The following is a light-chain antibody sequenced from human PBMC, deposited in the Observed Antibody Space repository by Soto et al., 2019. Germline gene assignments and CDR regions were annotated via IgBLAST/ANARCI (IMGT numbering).Light chain of an antibody. Sequence: QSVLTQPPSASGSPGQSVTISCTGTKSDIGVYDFDSWYQHHPGKAPRLIIYEVVQRPSGVPDRFSGSKSGNTASLTVSGLQAADEADYFCKSYAGSNTYVFGSGNKVTVL. CDR1: KSDIGVYDF. CDR2: EVV. V-gene: IGLV2-8*01. J-gene: IGLJ1*01. CDR3: KSYAGSNTYV.